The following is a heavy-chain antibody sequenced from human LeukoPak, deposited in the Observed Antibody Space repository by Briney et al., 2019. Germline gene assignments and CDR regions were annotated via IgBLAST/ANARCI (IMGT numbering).Heavy chain of an antibody. V-gene: IGHV3-64*01. CDR1: GFNLSSYS. J-gene: IGHJ4*02. CDR3: ARISRSHDYDY. D-gene: IGHD6-6*01. CDR2: ISSYGGST. Sequence: GGSLRLSCAASGFNLSSYSMHWVRQAPGKGLEYVSAISSYGGSTYYANSVKDRFTISRDNSKNTVYLQMGSLRTEDMAVYYCARISRSHDYDYWGQGSLVTVSS.